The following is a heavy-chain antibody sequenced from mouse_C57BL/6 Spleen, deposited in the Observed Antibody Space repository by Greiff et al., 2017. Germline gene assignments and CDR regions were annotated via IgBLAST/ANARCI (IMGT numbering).Heavy chain of an antibody. V-gene: IGHV8-8*01. Sequence: QVTLKVSGPGILQPSQTLSMTCSFSGFSLSTFGMGVGWLRQPSGKGLEWLAHIWWVDDKYYNPALKSRLTISKDTSKTQVFLQIANVDTANTATNDCALIDYGNCLDYWGQGTTLTVSS. J-gene: IGHJ2*01. D-gene: IGHD2-1*01. CDR2: IWWVDDK. CDR1: GFSLSTFGMG. CDR3: ALIDYGNCLDY.